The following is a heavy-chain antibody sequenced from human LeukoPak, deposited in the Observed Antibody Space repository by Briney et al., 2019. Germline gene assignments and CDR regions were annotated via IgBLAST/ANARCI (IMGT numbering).Heavy chain of an antibody. CDR2: IHAGTGNT. J-gene: IGHJ5*02. V-gene: IGHV1-3*01. CDR1: GYTFISYA. D-gene: IGHD1-1*01. CDR3: ARDITIGTTRFDP. Sequence: ASVKVSCKTSGYTFISYAIHWVRQAPGQRLEWMGWIHAGTGNTKYSQKFQGRVTITRDTSANTVYMELSRLRPEDTAVYYCARDITIGTTRFDPWGQGTLVTVSP.